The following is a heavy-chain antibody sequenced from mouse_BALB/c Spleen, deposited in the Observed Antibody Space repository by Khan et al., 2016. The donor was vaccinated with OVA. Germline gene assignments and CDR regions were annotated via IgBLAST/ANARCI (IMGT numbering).Heavy chain of an antibody. Sequence: EVQLVESGGGLVQPGGSRKLSCAASGFTFSSFGMHWVRQAPEKGLEWVAYINSGSSTIYYADPVKGRFTLSRDNPKNTLFLQMTSLRSEATAMYYCARGSWAYWGQGTTLTVSS. CDR3: ARGSWAY. V-gene: IGHV5-17*02. D-gene: IGHD4-1*01. CDR1: GFTFSSFG. CDR2: INSGSSTI. J-gene: IGHJ2*01.